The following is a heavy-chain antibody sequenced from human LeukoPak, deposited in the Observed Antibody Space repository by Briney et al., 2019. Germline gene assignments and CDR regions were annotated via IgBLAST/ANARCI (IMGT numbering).Heavy chain of an antibody. J-gene: IGHJ4*02. CDR1: GFTFSSYS. D-gene: IGHD3-22*01. Sequence: GGSLRLSCAASGFTFSSYSMNWVRQAPGKGLEWVSSISSSSSYIYYADSVKGRFTISRDNAKNSLYLQMNSLRAEDTAVYYCARVGYYYGSSGYYLVYYFDHWGQGTLVTVSS. V-gene: IGHV3-21*01. CDR3: ARVGYYYGSSGYYLVYYFDH. CDR2: ISSSSSYI.